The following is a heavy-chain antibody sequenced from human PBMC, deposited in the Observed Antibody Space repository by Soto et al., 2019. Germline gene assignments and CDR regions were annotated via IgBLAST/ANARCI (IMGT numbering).Heavy chain of an antibody. V-gene: IGHV4-30-2*01. CDR2: IYHSGST. Sequence: SETLSLTSAVSGGSISSGGYSWSWIRQPPGKGLEWIGYIYHSGSTYYNPSLKSRVTISVDRSKNQFSLKLSSVTAADTAVYYCARDHGIAVAGKGAFDIWGQGTMVTVSS. CDR3: ARDHGIAVAGKGAFDI. D-gene: IGHD6-19*01. J-gene: IGHJ3*02. CDR1: GGSISSGGYS.